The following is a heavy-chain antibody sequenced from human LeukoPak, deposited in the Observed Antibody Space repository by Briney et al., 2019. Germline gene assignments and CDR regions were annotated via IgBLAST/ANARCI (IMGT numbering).Heavy chain of an antibody. D-gene: IGHD3-22*01. V-gene: IGHV1-18*01. Sequence: ASVKVSFKASCYTLTSYGISWGRQAPGQGLGVMGWISAYNGNTNCAQKLQGRVTMTTDTSTSTAYMELRSLRSDDTAVYYCAKTYGVIVVEGYYFDYWGQGTLVTVSS. CDR2: ISAYNGNT. J-gene: IGHJ4*02. CDR3: AKTYGVIVVEGYYFDY. CDR1: CYTLTSYG.